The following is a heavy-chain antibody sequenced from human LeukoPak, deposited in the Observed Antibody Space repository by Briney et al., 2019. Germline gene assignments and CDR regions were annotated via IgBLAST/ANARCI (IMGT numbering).Heavy chain of an antibody. V-gene: IGHV1-69*01. J-gene: IGHJ6*02. CDR1: AGTFSIYA. D-gene: IGHD5-12*01. CDR3: AVRNVDIVATDYYYYGMDV. CDR2: IIPIFGTA. Sequence: ASVTVSFTASAGTFSIYAISWVRQAPGQGLGWMGGIIPIFGTANYAKKFQGRVTITADESTSTAYMELSSLRSEDTAVYYCAVRNVDIVATDYYYYGMDVWGQGTTVTVSS.